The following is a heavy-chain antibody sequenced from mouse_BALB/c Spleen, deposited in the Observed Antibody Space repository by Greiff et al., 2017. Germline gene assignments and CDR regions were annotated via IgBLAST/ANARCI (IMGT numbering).Heavy chain of an antibody. J-gene: IGHJ4*01. CDR2: IYPGDGDT. CDR3: ARGGTMIYYAMDY. V-gene: IGHV1-82*01. Sequence: ESGPELVKPGASVKISCKASGYAFSSSWMNWVKQRPGQGLEWIGRIYPGDGDTNYNGKFKGKATLTADKSSSTAYMQLSSLTSVDSAVYFCARGGTMIYYAMDYWGQGTSVTVSS. D-gene: IGHD2-4*01. CDR1: GYAFSSSW.